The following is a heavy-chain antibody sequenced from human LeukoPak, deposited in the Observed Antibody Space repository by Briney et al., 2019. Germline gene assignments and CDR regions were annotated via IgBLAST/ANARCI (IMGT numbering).Heavy chain of an antibody. CDR1: GGSISSGG. CDR3: AKDRGGNSGY. J-gene: IGHJ4*02. Sequence: LSLTCTVSGGSISSGGYYWSWIRQHPGKGLEWVAVISYDGSNKYYADSVKGRFTISRDNSKNTLYLQMNSLRAEDTAVYYCAKDRGGNSGYWGQGTLVTVSS. D-gene: IGHD4-23*01. V-gene: IGHV3-30*18. CDR2: ISYDGSNK.